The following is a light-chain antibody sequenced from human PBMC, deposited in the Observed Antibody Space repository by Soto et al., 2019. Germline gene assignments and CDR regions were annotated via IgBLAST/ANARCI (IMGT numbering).Light chain of an antibody. Sequence: ELVLTQSPGTLSLSPGERATLSCRDSQSVSSSYLAWYQQKPRQDPRLLIYGASSRATGIPDRFSGSGSGTDFTLTISRLEPEDFAVYYCQQYGSSPIFTFGPGTNVDIQ. CDR3: QQYGSSPIFT. V-gene: IGKV3-20*01. CDR1: QSVSSSY. J-gene: IGKJ3*01. CDR2: GAS.